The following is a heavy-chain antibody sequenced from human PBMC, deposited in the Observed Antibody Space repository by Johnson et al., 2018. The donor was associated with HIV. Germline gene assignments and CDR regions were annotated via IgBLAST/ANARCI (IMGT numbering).Heavy chain of an antibody. CDR1: GFTFSSYA. CDR2: INSDGSST. J-gene: IGHJ3*02. V-gene: IGHV3-74*01. CDR3: ARESKWESRTPHAFDI. D-gene: IGHD1-26*01. Sequence: EKLVESGGGVVQPGRSLRLSCAASGFTFSSYAMHWVRQAPGKGLVWVSRINSDGSSTSYADSVKGRFTISRDNAKNTLYLQMKSLRPEDTAVYYCARESKWESRTPHAFDIWGQGTMVTVSS.